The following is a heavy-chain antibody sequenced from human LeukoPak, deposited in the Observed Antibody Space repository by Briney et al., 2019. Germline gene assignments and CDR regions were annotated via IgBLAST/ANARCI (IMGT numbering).Heavy chain of an antibody. CDR1: GGSISSGGYS. CDR2: IYHSGST. Sequence: PSETLSLTCAVSGGSISSGGYSWSWIRQPPGKGLEWIGYIYHSGSTYYNPSLKSRVTISVDRSKNQFSLKLSSVTAADTAVYYCAREGDYDSSGYSPYYFDYWGQGTLVTVSS. J-gene: IGHJ4*02. CDR3: AREGDYDSSGYSPYYFDY. D-gene: IGHD3-22*01. V-gene: IGHV4-30-2*01.